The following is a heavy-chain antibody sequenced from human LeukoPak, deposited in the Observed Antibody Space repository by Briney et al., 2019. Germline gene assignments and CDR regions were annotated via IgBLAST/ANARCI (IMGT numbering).Heavy chain of an antibody. CDR3: ARESYWGSSDKGFDY. D-gene: IGHD7-27*01. V-gene: IGHV3-48*02. J-gene: IGHJ4*02. CDR1: GFTFTSYS. CDR2: ISRDSSNI. Sequence: GGSLRLSCATSGFTFTSYSMNWVRRAPGRGLEWVPYISRDSSNIYYADSVMGRFTISRDNAKNSLYLQMNNLRDEDTAVYYCARESYWGSSDKGFDYWGQGTLVTVSS.